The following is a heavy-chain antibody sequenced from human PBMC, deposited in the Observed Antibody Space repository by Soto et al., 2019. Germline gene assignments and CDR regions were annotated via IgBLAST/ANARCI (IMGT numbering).Heavy chain of an antibody. CDR1: GGSISSGGYS. CDR2: IYHSGST. J-gene: IGHJ4*02. Sequence: PSETLSLTCAVSGGSISSGGYSWSWIRQPPGKGLEWIGYIYHSGSTYYNPSLKSRVTISVDRSKNQFSLKLSSVTAADTAVYYCARGSPAVFAYWGRGTLVTVSS. CDR3: ARGSPAVFAY. V-gene: IGHV4-30-2*01.